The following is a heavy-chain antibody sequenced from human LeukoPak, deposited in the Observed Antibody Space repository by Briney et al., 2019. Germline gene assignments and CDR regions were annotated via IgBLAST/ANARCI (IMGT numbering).Heavy chain of an antibody. J-gene: IGHJ4*02. CDR2: ISGSGSST. D-gene: IGHD2-21*02. V-gene: IGHV3-23*01. Sequence: GGSLRLSCVASGFTFSSYGMNWVRQAPGKGLEWVSGISGSGSSTYYADSVKGRFSISRDNSKNTLYLQVNGLRTEDTAVYYCAKDRLLNCRGDCYIFDYWGQGTVVTVSS. CDR1: GFTFSSYG. CDR3: AKDRLLNCRGDCYIFDY.